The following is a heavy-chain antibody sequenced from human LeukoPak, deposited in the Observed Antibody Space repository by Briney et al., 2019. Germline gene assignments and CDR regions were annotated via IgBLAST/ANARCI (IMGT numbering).Heavy chain of an antibody. CDR3: ARAFRGIFGVFEAFDI. CDR1: GFTFSTFAM. V-gene: IGHV4-38-2*01. CDR2: IYHSGRT. Sequence: GSLRLSCAASGFTFSTFAMIWVRQPPGKGLEWIGIIYHSGRTDYNPSLKSRVTISEDTSKNQFSLKLSSVTAADTAVYYCARAFRGIFGVFEAFDIWGQGTMVTVSS. J-gene: IGHJ3*02. D-gene: IGHD3-3*01.